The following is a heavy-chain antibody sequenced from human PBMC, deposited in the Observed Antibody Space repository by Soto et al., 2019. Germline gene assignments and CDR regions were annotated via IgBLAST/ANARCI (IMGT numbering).Heavy chain of an antibody. CDR2: ISYDGSNK. V-gene: IGHV3-30-3*01. CDR3: ASHRVPYYDFWSGLDY. J-gene: IGHJ4*02. D-gene: IGHD3-3*01. Sequence: GGSLRLSCAASGFTFSSYAMHWVRQAPGKGLEWVAVISYDGSNKYYADSVKGRFTISRDNSKNTLYLQMNSLRAEDTAVYYCASHRVPYYDFWSGLDYWGQGTLVTVSS. CDR1: GFTFSSYA.